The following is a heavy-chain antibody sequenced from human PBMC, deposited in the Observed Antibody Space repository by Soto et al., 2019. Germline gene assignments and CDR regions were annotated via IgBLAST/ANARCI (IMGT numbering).Heavy chain of an antibody. V-gene: IGHV3-33*01. CDR2: ILNDASGH. D-gene: IGHD2-2*01. J-gene: IGHJ4*02. CDR3: ARDDEYHDHGFDY. CDR1: GFTFSRHG. Sequence: QVQLVESGVGVVQPGTSLRLSCAASGFTFSRHGMHWVRQTPGKGLEWLAVILNDASGHWYADSVKGRFTISRDNFENPLYLQMNGLRPEDTALYYCARDDEYHDHGFDYWCQGTLVTVSS.